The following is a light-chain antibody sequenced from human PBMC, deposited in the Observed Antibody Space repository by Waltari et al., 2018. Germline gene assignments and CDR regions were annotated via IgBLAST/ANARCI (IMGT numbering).Light chain of an antibody. J-gene: IGLJ2*01. CDR1: SLRNYY. CDR2: GKN. Sequence: SSDLTQDPAVSVALGQTVRITCQGDSLRNYYASWYQQKPGQAPILVNYGKNNRPSGITDRFSGSSSGNTSSLTITGAQAEYEADYYCNSRDSSGNHYVVFGGGTKLTVL. V-gene: IGLV3-19*01. CDR3: NSRDSSGNHYVV.